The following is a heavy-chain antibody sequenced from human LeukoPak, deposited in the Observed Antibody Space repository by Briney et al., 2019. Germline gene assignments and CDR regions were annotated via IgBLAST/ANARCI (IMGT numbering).Heavy chain of an antibody. J-gene: IGHJ4*02. CDR2: ISSSSSYI. CDR3: ARDSRQQLVWFHHLGY. CDR1: GFTFSSYS. D-gene: IGHD6-13*01. V-gene: IGHV3-21*01. Sequence: GGSLRLSCAASGFTFSSYSMNWVRQAPGKGLEWVSSISSSSSYIYYADSVKGRFTISRDNSKNTLYLQMNSLRAEDTAVYYCARDSRQQLVWFHHLGYWGQGTLVTVSS.